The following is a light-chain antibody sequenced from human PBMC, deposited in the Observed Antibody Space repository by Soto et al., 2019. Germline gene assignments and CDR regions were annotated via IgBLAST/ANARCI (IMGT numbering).Light chain of an antibody. CDR2: DAS. J-gene: IGKJ5*01. Sequence: ENVLTQSPGTLSLSPGESATLSCRASQNVARNYLAWFQQRPGQAPRLLIYDASTRATGIPDRFSGSGSGTDFTLTISSLEPEDFAVYYCQQRNIWPPVTFGQGTRLEIK. CDR3: QQRNIWPPVT. CDR1: QNVARNY. V-gene: IGKV3D-20*02.